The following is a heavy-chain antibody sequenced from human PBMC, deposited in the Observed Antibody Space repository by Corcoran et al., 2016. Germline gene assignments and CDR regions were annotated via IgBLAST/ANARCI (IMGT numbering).Heavy chain of an antibody. J-gene: IGHJ4*02. Sequence: EVQLVESGGGLVQPGRSLRLSCTASGFTFGDYAMSWFRQAPGKGLEWVGFIRSKAYGGTTEYAASVKGRFTISRDDSKSIAYLQMNSLKTEDTAVYYCTRVWGDSSGYSGYWGQGTLVTVSS. CDR3: TRVWGDSSGYSGY. CDR1: GFTFGDYA. D-gene: IGHD3-22*01. CDR2: IRSKAYGGTT. V-gene: IGHV3-49*03.